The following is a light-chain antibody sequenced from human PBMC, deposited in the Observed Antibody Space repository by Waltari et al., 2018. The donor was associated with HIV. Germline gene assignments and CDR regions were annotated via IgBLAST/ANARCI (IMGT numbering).Light chain of an antibody. CDR3: QQSHATPRS. Sequence: LQMTQSPSSLSASIGDRVTITCRASQSIKRNLNWFQQKSGKAPNIPIYATATVQNGVPSRFSGSGSETNFTLTITRLQPEECATYYCQQSHATPRSCGQGTKL. V-gene: IGKV1-39*01. CDR2: ATA. CDR1: QSIKRN. J-gene: IGKJ2*03.